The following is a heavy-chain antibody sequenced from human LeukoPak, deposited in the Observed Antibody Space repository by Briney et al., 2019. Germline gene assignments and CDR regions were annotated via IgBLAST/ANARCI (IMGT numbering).Heavy chain of an antibody. V-gene: IGHV4-59*08. Sequence: SSETLSLTCTVSGGSISSYYWSWIRQPPGKGLEWIGYIYYSGSTNYNPSLKSRVTISVDTSKNQFSLKLSSVTAADTAVYYCARHGPSGGKTRFYAFDIWGQGTMVTVSS. CDR1: GGSISSYY. CDR2: IYYSGST. CDR3: ARHGPSGGKTRFYAFDI. J-gene: IGHJ3*02. D-gene: IGHD1-26*01.